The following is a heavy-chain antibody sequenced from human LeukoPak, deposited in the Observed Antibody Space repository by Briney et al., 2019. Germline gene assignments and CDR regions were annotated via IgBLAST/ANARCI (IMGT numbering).Heavy chain of an antibody. CDR1: GYSFTSYW. D-gene: IGHD3-22*01. Sequence: GESLKISFKGSGYSFTSYWIGWVRRMPGKGMEGRGIIYPGDSDTRYSPCFQGQVTISADKSISTAYLQWSSLKASDTAMYYCARPQRRYYDSRDAFDIWGQGTMVTVSS. J-gene: IGHJ3*02. CDR2: IYPGDSDT. CDR3: ARPQRRYYDSRDAFDI. V-gene: IGHV5-51*01.